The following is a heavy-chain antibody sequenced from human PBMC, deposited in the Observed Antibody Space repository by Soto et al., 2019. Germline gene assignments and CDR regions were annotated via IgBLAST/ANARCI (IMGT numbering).Heavy chain of an antibody. V-gene: IGHV5-51*01. D-gene: IGHD6-6*01. Sequence: GESLKISCKSSGYIFSKYWIGWVRQTPGEGLEWMGIIYPGDSDTRYSPSFQGQVTISADKSITTAYLQWRSLKASDTAIYYCVVYSSSSGRHFDYWGQGTLVTVSS. CDR2: IYPGDSDT. CDR3: VVYSSSSGRHFDY. J-gene: IGHJ4*02. CDR1: GYIFSKYW.